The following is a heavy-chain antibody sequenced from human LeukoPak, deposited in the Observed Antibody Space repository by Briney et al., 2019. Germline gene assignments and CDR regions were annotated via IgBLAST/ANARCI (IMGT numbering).Heavy chain of an antibody. J-gene: IGHJ4*02. D-gene: IGHD2-15*01. CDR2: VSSSSSYI. Sequence: PGGSLRLSCAASGFTFSSYGMHWVRQAPGKGLEWVSSVSSSSSYIYYADSVKGRFTISRDNAKNSLYLQMNSLRAEDTAVYYCARDRSGQFDYWGQGTLVTVSS. CDR1: GFTFSSYG. CDR3: ARDRSGQFDY. V-gene: IGHV3-21*01.